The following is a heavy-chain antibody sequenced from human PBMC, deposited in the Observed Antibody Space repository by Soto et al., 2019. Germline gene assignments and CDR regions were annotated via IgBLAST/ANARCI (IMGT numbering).Heavy chain of an antibody. CDR1: GFTFISYA. D-gene: IGHD2-2*01. Sequence: GGSLRLSCAASGFTFISYAMHWVRQAPGKGLEWVAVISYDGSNKYYSDSVKGRFTISRDNSKNTLYLQMNSLRAEDTAVYYCARQNLLMWTNCSSTSCYSDAFDIWGQGTMVTGS. CDR3: ARQNLLMWTNCSSTSCYSDAFDI. V-gene: IGHV3-30-3*01. J-gene: IGHJ3*02. CDR2: ISYDGSNK.